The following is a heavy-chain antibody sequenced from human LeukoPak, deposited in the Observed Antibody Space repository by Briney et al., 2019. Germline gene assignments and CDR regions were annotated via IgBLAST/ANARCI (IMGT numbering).Heavy chain of an antibody. CDR2: IYSGGST. D-gene: IGHD4-23*01. CDR1: GFTFSSYG. J-gene: IGHJ5*02. Sequence: GGSLRLSCAASGFTFSSYGMHWVRQAPGKGLEWVSVIYSGGSTYYSDSVKGRFTISRDNSKNTLYLQMNSLRAEDTAVYYCARVSGNFNWFDPWGQGTLVTVSP. V-gene: IGHV3-53*01. CDR3: ARVSGNFNWFDP.